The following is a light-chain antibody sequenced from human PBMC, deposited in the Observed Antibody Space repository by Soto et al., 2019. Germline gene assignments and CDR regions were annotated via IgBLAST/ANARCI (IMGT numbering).Light chain of an antibody. CDR2: SHN. V-gene: IGLV1-44*01. Sequence: QSVLTQPPSASGTPGQRVTISCSGSSXNIGSNTVNWYQQLPGTAPKLLIYSHNQRPSGVPDRFSGSKSGTSASLAISGLQSEDEADYYCAAWDDSLNGLVFGTWTKVTVL. CDR1: SXNIGSNT. J-gene: IGLJ1*01. CDR3: AAWDDSLNGLV.